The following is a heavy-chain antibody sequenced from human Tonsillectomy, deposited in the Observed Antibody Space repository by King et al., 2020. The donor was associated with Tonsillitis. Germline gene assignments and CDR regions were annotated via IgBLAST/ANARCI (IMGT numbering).Heavy chain of an antibody. J-gene: IGHJ4*02. CDR1: GFAFSSYG. V-gene: IGHV3-33*05. D-gene: IGHD6-19*01. CDR3: ARGRLYSSAWGIDY. CDR2: ISYDATRE. Sequence: VQLVESGGGVVQPGRSLRLSCASSGFAFSSYGMHWVRQAPGKGLEWVAVISYDATRENYADSVKGRFTISRDNSKNTLYLQMNSLRAEDTAVYYCARGRLYSSAWGIDYWGQGSLVTVSS.